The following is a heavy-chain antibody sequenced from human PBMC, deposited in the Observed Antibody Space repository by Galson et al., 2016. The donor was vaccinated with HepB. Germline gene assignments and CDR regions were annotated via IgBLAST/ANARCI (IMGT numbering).Heavy chain of an antibody. V-gene: IGHV4-34*01. D-gene: IGHD3/OR15-3a*01. CDR2: VNHFGSA. CDR3: ARLPADFWNGYYTGIRTRGAFDI. CDR1: GGSFSGYY. J-gene: IGHJ3*02. Sequence: SETLSLTCAVYGGSFSGYYWTWIRQPPGKGLEWVGEVNHFGSANHNPALKSRVAMSVDTSKNQFSLNLTSVTAADTAVYYCARLPADFWNGYYTGIRTRGAFDIWGQGTKVTVSS.